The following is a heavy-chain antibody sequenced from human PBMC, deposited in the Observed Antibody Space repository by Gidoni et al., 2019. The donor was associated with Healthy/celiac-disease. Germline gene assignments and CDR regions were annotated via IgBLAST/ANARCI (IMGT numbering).Heavy chain of an antibody. CDR1: GGTFSRYA. CDR2: IIPIFGTA. D-gene: IGHD3-10*01. Sequence: QVQLVQSGAEVKKPGSSVKVSCKASGGTFSRYAISWVRQAPGHGLEWMGGIIPIFGTANYAQKFQGRVTITADESTSTAYMELSSLRSEDTAVYYCAREMVRGGEDWFDPWGQGTLVTVSS. V-gene: IGHV1-69*01. CDR3: AREMVRGGEDWFDP. J-gene: IGHJ5*02.